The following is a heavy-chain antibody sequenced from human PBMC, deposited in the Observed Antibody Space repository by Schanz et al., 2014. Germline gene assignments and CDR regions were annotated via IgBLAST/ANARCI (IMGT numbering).Heavy chain of an antibody. CDR2: IWYDENNK. Sequence: QVQMVESGGGVVQPGRSLRLSCVASGFTFSSYGMHWVRQAPGKGLEWVAVIWYDENNKYYADSVKGRFTMSRDNSKNTLYLQMNSLRAGDTAVYYCARGTDWNLHYWGQGTLVTVSS. CDR3: ARGTDWNLHY. D-gene: IGHD1-1*01. CDR1: GFTFSSYG. J-gene: IGHJ4*02. V-gene: IGHV3-33*01.